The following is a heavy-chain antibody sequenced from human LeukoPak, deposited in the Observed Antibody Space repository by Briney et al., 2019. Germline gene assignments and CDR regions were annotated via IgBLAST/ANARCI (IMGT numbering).Heavy chain of an antibody. J-gene: IGHJ6*03. Sequence: GGSLRLSCAASGFTFSSYEMNWVRQAPGKGLVWVSRINSDGSSTSYADSVKGRFTISRDNAKNTLYLQMNSLRAEDTAVYYCARGEVGYSYGYYYYYYMDVWGKGTTVTVSS. CDR2: INSDGSST. D-gene: IGHD5-18*01. CDR3: ARGEVGYSYGYYYYYYMDV. CDR1: GFTFSSYE. V-gene: IGHV3-74*01.